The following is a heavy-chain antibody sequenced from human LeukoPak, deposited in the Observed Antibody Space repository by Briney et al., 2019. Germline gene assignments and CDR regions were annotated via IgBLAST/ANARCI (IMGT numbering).Heavy chain of an antibody. D-gene: IGHD3-10*01. CDR3: AGGVITGGFDY. J-gene: IGHJ4*02. CDR2: TYYRSKWYN. CDR1: GDTVSSNSAA. Sequence: SQTLSLTCAISGDTVSSNSAAWKWIRQSPSRGLEWLGRTYYRSKWYNDYALSVKSPITINQDTSKNQFCLQLNSVTPEDTAVYYCAGGVITGGFDYWGQGTLVTVSS. V-gene: IGHV6-1*01.